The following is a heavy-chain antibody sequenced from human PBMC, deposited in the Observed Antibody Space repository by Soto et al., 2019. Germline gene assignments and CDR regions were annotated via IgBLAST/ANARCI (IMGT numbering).Heavy chain of an antibody. CDR2: INHSGST. V-gene: IGHV4-34*01. J-gene: IGHJ4*02. CDR3: ARGGRDIVVVPAAIPPDY. Sequence: PSETLSLTCAVYGGSFSGYYWSWIRQPPGKGLEWIGEINHSGSTNYNPSLKSRVTISVDTSKNQFSLKLSSVTAADTAVYYCARGGRDIVVVPAAIPPDYWGQGTLVTVSS. D-gene: IGHD2-2*02. CDR1: GGSFSGYY.